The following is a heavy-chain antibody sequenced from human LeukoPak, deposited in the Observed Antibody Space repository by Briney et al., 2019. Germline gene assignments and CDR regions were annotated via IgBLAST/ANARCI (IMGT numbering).Heavy chain of an antibody. CDR2: SNPSGGST. CDR3: ARHLSGSYGNHAFDI. Sequence: GASVKVSCKASGYTFTNYYMHWVRQAPGQGLEWMGISNPSGGSTSCAQKFQGRVTMTRDSSTSTVYMELSSLKSEDTAVYYCARHLSGSYGNHAFDIWGQGTMVTVPS. D-gene: IGHD1-26*01. J-gene: IGHJ3*02. V-gene: IGHV1-46*01. CDR1: GYTFTNYY.